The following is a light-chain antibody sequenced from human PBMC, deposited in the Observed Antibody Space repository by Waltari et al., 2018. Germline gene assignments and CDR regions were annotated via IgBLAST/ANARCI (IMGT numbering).Light chain of an antibody. V-gene: IGLV1-40*01. CDR3: QSYDSGLTGYV. CDR2: GDG. J-gene: IGLJ1*01. Sequence: HSALTQPPSVSGAPGQRVTISCSGSGSNIGAGFDVQWYQQLPRAAPKVVIHGDGLRPSGVPDRFSGSKSGYSASLAITGLQAEDEGDYYCQSYDSGLTGYVFGTGTKVTVL. CDR1: GSNIGAGFD.